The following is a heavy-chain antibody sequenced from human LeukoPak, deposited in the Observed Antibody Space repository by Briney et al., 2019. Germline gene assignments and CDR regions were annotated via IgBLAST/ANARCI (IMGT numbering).Heavy chain of an antibody. Sequence: SETLSLTCTVSGGSISNYFWGWVRQPPGKGLEWIGNIYHSGNTYYNPSLKSRVTISVDTSKNQFSLKLSSVTAADTAVYYCARVTLVPSMDVWGQGTTVTVSS. J-gene: IGHJ6*02. CDR1: GGSISNYF. CDR3: ARVTLVPSMDV. CDR2: IYHSGNT. D-gene: IGHD6-13*01. V-gene: IGHV4-39*07.